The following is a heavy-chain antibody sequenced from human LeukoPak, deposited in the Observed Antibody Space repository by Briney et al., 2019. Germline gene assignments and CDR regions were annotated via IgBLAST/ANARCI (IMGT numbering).Heavy chain of an antibody. D-gene: IGHD3-3*01. Sequence: GGSLTLSCAASGFTFSSYSMNWVRQAPGKGLEWVSYISSSSDYIYSADSLKGRFTISRDNAKYSLYRQMSSLRAEDTAVYYCARALYDFWSGDYPIFDYWGQGTLVTVSS. CDR3: ARALYDFWSGDYPIFDY. V-gene: IGHV3-21*01. CDR1: GFTFSSYS. CDR2: ISSSSDYI. J-gene: IGHJ4*02.